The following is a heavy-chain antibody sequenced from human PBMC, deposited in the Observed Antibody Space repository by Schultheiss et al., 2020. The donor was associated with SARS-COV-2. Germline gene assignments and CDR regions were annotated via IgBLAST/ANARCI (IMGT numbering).Heavy chain of an antibody. CDR2: IYYSGST. CDR3: ARGGITGTTEHYYYYYGMDV. V-gene: IGHV4-30-4*08. D-gene: IGHD1-7*01. CDR1: GGSISSGDYY. Sequence: SETLSLTCTVSGGSISSGDYYWSWIRQPPGKGLEWIGYIYYSGSTYSNPSLKSRVTISVDTSKNQFSLKVRSVTAADTAVYYCARGGITGTTEHYYYYYGMDVWGQGTTVTVSS. J-gene: IGHJ6*02.